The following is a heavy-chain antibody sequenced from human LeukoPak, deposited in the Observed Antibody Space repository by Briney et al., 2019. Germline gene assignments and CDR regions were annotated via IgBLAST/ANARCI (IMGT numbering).Heavy chain of an antibody. Sequence: PGGSLRLSCAASGFTFSSHDMNWVRQAPGKGLEWVSYISNSGSTIPYADSVKGRFTISRDNAKNLLYLQMNSLRAEDTAVYYCAREGIADYWGQGTLVTVSS. CDR3: AREGIADY. J-gene: IGHJ4*02. CDR1: GFTFSSHD. V-gene: IGHV3-48*03. CDR2: ISNSGSTI. D-gene: IGHD3-10*01.